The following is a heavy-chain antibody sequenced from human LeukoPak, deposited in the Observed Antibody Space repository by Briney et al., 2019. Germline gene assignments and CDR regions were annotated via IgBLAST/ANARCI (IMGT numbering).Heavy chain of an antibody. CDR2: ISAYNGNT. Sequence: ASVKVSCKASGYTSTSYGISWVRQAPGQGLEWMGWISAYNGNTNYAQKLQGRVTMTTDTSTSTAYMELRSLRSDDTAVYYCARDQRYYYDSSGYFPAFDIWGQGTMVTVSS. D-gene: IGHD3-22*01. CDR1: GYTSTSYG. J-gene: IGHJ3*02. CDR3: ARDQRYYYDSSGYFPAFDI. V-gene: IGHV1-18*01.